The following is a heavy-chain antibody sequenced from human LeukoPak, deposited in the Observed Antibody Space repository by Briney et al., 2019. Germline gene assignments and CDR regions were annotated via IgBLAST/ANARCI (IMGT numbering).Heavy chain of an antibody. Sequence: PGGSLRLSCSASGFTFSSYAMHWVRQAPGKGLEFVSAISSTGGSTYYADSVKGRFSISRDNSKNTLYLQMTSLRAEDTAVYYCAKDQHCSTISCATRTGFDPWGQGTSVTVSS. V-gene: IGHV3-64D*06. CDR1: GFTFSSYA. CDR3: AKDQHCSTISCATRTGFDP. J-gene: IGHJ5*02. D-gene: IGHD2-2*01. CDR2: ISSTGGST.